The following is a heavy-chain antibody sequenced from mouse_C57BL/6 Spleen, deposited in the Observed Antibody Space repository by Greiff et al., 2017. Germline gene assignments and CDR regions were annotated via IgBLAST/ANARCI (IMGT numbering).Heavy chain of an antibody. Sequence: EVKVEESGGGLVKPGGSLKLSCAASGFTFSDYGMHWVRQAPEKGLEWVAYISSGSSTIYYADTVKGRFPISRDNAKNTLFLQMTSLGSEDTAMYYCARDGYYYFDYWGQGTTLTVSS. V-gene: IGHV5-17*01. CDR3: ARDGYYYFDY. J-gene: IGHJ2*01. CDR1: GFTFSDYG. CDR2: ISSGSSTI. D-gene: IGHD2-3*01.